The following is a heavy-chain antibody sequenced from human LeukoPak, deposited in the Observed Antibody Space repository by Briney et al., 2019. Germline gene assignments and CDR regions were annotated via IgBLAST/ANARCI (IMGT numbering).Heavy chain of an antibody. V-gene: IGHV3-23*01. CDR2: ISGSGGST. J-gene: IGHJ4*02. CDR3: AKDRVVMVYAYFDY. D-gene: IGHD2-8*01. Sequence: PGGSLRLSCAASGFTFSSYAMRWVRQAPGKGLEGVSAISGSGGSTYYADSVKGRFTISRDNSKNTLYLQMNSLRAEDTAVYYCAKDRVVMVYAYFDYWGQGTLVTVSS. CDR1: GFTFSSYA.